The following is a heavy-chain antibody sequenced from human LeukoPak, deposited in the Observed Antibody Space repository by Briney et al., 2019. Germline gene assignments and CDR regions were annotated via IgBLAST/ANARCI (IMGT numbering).Heavy chain of an antibody. V-gene: IGHV5-10-1*01. CDR3: ATGSRYSYRIDY. J-gene: IGHJ4*02. Sequence: GESLKISCKGSVYSFTIYWISWVRQMPGKGLEWMGRIDPSDSYTNYSPSLQGHVTISADKSISTAYLQWSSLKASDTAMYYCATGSRYSYRIDYWGQGNLVTVSS. CDR1: VYSFTIYW. D-gene: IGHD5-18*01. CDR2: IDPSDSYT.